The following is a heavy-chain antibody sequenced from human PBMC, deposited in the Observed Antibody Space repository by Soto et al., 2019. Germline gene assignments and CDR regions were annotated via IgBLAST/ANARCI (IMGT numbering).Heavy chain of an antibody. Sequence: PSETLSLTCTVSGGSISISSYYCGWIRQPPGKGLEWIGSIYYSGSTYYNPSLKSRVTISVDTSKNQFSLKLSSVTAADTAVYYCASGYSYAYYYYGMDVWGQGTTVTVSS. CDR1: GGSISISSYY. CDR2: IYYSGST. J-gene: IGHJ6*02. CDR3: ASGYSYAYYYYGMDV. D-gene: IGHD5-18*01. V-gene: IGHV4-39*01.